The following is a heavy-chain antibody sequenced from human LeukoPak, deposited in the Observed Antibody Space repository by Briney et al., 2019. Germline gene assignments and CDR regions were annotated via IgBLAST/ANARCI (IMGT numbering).Heavy chain of an antibody. J-gene: IGHJ4*02. CDR3: ARDVEMATITPGGFDY. D-gene: IGHD5-24*01. Sequence: GGSLRLSCAASGFTFSSYEMNWVRQAPGKGLEWVSYISSSGSTIYYADSVKGRFTISRDNAKNSLYLQMNSLRAEDTAVYYCARDVEMATITPGGFDYWGQGTLVTVSS. CDR1: GFTFSSYE. CDR2: ISSSGSTI. V-gene: IGHV3-48*03.